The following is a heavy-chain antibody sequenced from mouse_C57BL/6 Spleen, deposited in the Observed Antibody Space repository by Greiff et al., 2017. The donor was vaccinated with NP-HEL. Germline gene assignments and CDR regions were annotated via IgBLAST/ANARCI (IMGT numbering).Heavy chain of an antibody. CDR2: ILPGRGST. V-gene: IGHV1-9*01. D-gene: IGHD1-1*01. CDR1: GYTFTGYW. CDR3: ARGDFTTVVARAMDY. J-gene: IGHJ4*01. Sequence: VQLQQSGAELMKPGASVKLSCKATGYTFTGYWIEWVKQRPGHGLEWIGEILPGRGSTNYNEKFKGKATFTADKSSNTAYMQLSSLTTEDSAIDYCARGDFTTVVARAMDYWGQGTSVTVAT.